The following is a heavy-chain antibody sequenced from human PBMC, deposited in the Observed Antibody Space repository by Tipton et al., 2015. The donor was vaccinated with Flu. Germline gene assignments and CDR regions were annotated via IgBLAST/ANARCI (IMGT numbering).Heavy chain of an antibody. CDR3: AREGYYYGSGSYVHYYGMDV. J-gene: IGHJ6*02. CDR1: GDSIRSDYY. CDR2: IYTSGST. D-gene: IGHD3-10*01. V-gene: IGHV4-61*02. Sequence: LTCSISGDSIRSDYYWSWIRQPAGKGLEWIGRIYTSGSTNYNPSLKSRVTISVDTSTNQFSLKLSSVTAADTAVYYCAREGYYYGSGSYVHYYGMDVWGQGTTVTVSS.